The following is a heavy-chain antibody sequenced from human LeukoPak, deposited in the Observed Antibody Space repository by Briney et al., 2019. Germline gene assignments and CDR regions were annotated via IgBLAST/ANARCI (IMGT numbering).Heavy chain of an antibody. Sequence: KPSETLSLTCAVSGYSISSGYYWGWIRQPPGKGLECIGSIYHSGSTYYNPSLKSRVTISVDTSKNQFSLKLSSVTAADTAVYYCARDRVVPAGPDAFDIWGQGTMVTVSS. CDR3: ARDRVVPAGPDAFDI. CDR1: GYSISSGYY. J-gene: IGHJ3*02. CDR2: IYHSGST. D-gene: IGHD2-2*01. V-gene: IGHV4-38-2*02.